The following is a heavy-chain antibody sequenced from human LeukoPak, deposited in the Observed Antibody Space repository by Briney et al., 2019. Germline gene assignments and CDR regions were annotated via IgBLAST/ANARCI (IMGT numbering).Heavy chain of an antibody. J-gene: IGHJ3*02. Sequence: ASETLSLTCTVSGGSISSYYWSWIRQPAGKGLEWIGRIYTSGSTNYNPSLKSRVTISVDKSKNQFSLKLSSVTAADTAVYYCARAGGSYLDDAFDIWGQGTMVTVSS. V-gene: IGHV4-4*07. CDR3: ARAGGSYLDDAFDI. CDR2: IYTSGST. CDR1: GGSISSYY. D-gene: IGHD1-26*01.